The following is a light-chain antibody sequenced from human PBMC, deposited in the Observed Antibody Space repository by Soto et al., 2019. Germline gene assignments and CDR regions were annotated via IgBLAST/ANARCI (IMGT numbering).Light chain of an antibody. CDR1: RSVSSY. V-gene: IGKV3-11*01. CDR3: QQRSNWPIT. J-gene: IGKJ5*01. CDR2: DAS. Sequence: EIVLTQSPATLSLSPGEPATLSCRATRSVSSYLAWYQQKPGQAPRLLIYDASSRPTDIPARFSGSGSGTDFTLTISSLAPEDFALYYCQQRSNWPITFGQVTRLEIK.